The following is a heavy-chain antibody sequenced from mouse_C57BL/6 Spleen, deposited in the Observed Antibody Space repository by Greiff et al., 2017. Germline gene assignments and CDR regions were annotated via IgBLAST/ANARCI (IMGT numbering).Heavy chain of an antibody. J-gene: IGHJ3*01. CDR3: ARERDSNDEGFAY. D-gene: IGHD2-12*01. CDR1: GYAFSSYW. Sequence: VQLQQSGAELVKPGASVKISCKASGYAFSSYWMNWVKQRPGKGLEWIGQIYPGDGDTNYNGKFKGKATLTADKSSSTAYMKLSSLTSEDSAVYFCARERDSNDEGFAYWGQGTLVTVSA. CDR2: IYPGDGDT. V-gene: IGHV1-80*01.